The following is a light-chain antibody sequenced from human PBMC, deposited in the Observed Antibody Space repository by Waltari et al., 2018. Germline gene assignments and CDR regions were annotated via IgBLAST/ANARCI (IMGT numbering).Light chain of an antibody. CDR1: QNINNF. Sequence: DIQLTQSPSSLSASVGDRVTITCRARQNINNFLNWYQQKPGKAPKFLIYAASSLQSGVPLRFSGSGSGTDFTLTISSLQPEDFATYFCQQSSNTPWTFGQGTRVDIK. CDR2: AAS. J-gene: IGKJ1*01. CDR3: QQSSNTPWT. V-gene: IGKV1-39*01.